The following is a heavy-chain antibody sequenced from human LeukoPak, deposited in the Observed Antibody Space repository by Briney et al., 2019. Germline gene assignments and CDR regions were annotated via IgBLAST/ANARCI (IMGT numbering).Heavy chain of an antibody. Sequence: AGGSLRLSCAASGFTFSSYSMNWVRQAPGKGLEWVSSISSSSSYIYYADSVKGRFTISRDNAKNSLYLQMNSLRAEDTAVYYCARAARADCTSPTCYSWLAPWGQGTQVTVSS. V-gene: IGHV3-21*01. CDR2: ISSSSSYI. CDR3: ARAARADCTSPTCYSWLAP. D-gene: IGHD2/OR15-2a*01. J-gene: IGHJ5*02. CDR1: GFTFSSYS.